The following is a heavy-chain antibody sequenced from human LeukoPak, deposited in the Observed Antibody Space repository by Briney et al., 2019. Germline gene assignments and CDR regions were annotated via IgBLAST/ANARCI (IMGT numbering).Heavy chain of an antibody. CDR2: IYYSGST. V-gene: IGHV4-61*01. CDR1: GGSVSSGSYY. Sequence: SETLSLTCTVSGGSVSSGSYYWSWIRQPPGKGLEWIGYIYYSGSTNYNPSLKSRVTISVDTSKNQFSLKLSSVTAADPAVYYCARESGGANFDYWGQGTLVTASS. J-gene: IGHJ4*02. D-gene: IGHD3-16*01. CDR3: ARESGGANFDY.